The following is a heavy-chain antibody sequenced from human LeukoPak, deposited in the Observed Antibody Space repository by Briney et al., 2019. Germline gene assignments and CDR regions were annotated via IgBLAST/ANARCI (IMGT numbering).Heavy chain of an antibody. CDR1: GLSFSNAW. CDR2: ISGSSTTI. Sequence: GGSLRLSCVGSGLSFSNAWMNWVRQAPGKGLEWVSFISGSSTTIYYADSVKGRFTISRDNAKNSLYLQMNNLRDEDTAVYYCARPLVFGGQGTLVTVSS. D-gene: IGHD2-21*01. CDR3: ARPLVF. J-gene: IGHJ4*02. V-gene: IGHV3-48*02.